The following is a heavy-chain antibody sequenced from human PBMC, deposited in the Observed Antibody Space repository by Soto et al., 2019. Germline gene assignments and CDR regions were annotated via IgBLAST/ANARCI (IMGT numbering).Heavy chain of an antibody. CDR2: IHDSGNI. Sequence: WTWIRPTPGKGLEWIGEIHDSGNINYNPSLKSRVTILVDTAKKQISLKLSSVTAADTAVYYCARGLILWFGELSRRGGYYYYMDVWGKGTTVTVSS. V-gene: IGHV4-34*01. D-gene: IGHD3-10*01. J-gene: IGHJ6*03. CDR3: ARGLILWFGELSRRGGYYYYMDV.